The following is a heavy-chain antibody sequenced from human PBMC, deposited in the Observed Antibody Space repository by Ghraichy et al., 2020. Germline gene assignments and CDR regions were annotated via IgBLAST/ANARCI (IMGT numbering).Heavy chain of an antibody. D-gene: IGHD6-19*01. CDR3: AGGRWLVAY. Sequence: GGSLRLSCSASGFNFTSYWMSWVRQAPGKGLEWVANIKQDGSEKYYVDSVKGRFTISRDNAKNSLYLQMNSLRAEDTAVYYCAGGRWLVAYWGQGTLVTVSS. CDR2: IKQDGSEK. CDR1: GFNFTSYW. V-gene: IGHV3-7*01. J-gene: IGHJ4*02.